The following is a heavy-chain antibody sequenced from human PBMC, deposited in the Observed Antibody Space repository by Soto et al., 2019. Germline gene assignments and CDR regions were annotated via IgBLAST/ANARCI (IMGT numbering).Heavy chain of an antibody. D-gene: IGHD6-19*01. CDR1: GFTFSSYS. Sequence: GESLKISCAASGFTFSSYSMNWVRQAPGKGLEWVSYISSSSTIYYADSVKGRFTISRDNAKNSLYLQMNSLRAEDTAVYYCARGSSSDFDYWGQGTLVTVSS. V-gene: IGHV3-48*04. CDR2: ISSSSTI. CDR3: ARGSSSDFDY. J-gene: IGHJ4*02.